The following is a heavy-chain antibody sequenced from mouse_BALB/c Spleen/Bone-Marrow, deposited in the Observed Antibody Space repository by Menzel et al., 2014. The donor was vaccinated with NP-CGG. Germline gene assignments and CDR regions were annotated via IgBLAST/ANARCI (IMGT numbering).Heavy chain of an antibody. V-gene: IGHV14-3*02. CDR2: IDPANGNT. J-gene: IGHJ1*01. CDR3: ASYRYAWYFDV. D-gene: IGHD2-14*01. Sequence: VHVKQSGAELVKPGASVKLSCTASGFNIKDTYLHWVKQRPEQGLEWIGRIDPANGNTKYDPKFQGKATITADTSSNTAYLQLGSLTSEDTAVYYCASYRYAWYFDVWGAGTTVTVSS. CDR1: GFNIKDTY.